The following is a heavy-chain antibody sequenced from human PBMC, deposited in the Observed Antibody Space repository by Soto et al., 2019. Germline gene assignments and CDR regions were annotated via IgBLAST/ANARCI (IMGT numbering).Heavy chain of an antibody. V-gene: IGHV1-69*01. D-gene: IGHD6-19*01. CDR2: IIPIFGTA. CDR3: VSRIAVATSGGDYGMDV. CDR1: GGTFSSYA. J-gene: IGHJ6*02. Sequence: QVQLVQSGAEVTQPGSSVKVSCKASGGTFSSYAISWVRQAPGQGLEWMGGIIPIFGTANYAQKLQGRVTITADESTSTAYMELSSLRSEDTAVYYCVSRIAVATSGGDYGMDVWGQGTTVTVSS.